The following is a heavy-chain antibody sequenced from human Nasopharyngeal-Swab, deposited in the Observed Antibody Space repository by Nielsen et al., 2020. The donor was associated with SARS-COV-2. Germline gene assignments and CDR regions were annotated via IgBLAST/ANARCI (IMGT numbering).Heavy chain of an antibody. J-gene: IGHJ4*02. Sequence: GSLRLSCAAYGGSFSGYYWSWIRQPPGKGLEWIGEINHSGSTNYNPSLKSRVTISVDTSKNQFSLMLSSVTAADTAVYYCARGLRILYCSGGSCYSGFDYWGQGTLVTVSS. V-gene: IGHV4-34*01. CDR3: ARGLRILYCSGGSCYSGFDY. CDR1: GGSFSGYY. D-gene: IGHD2-15*01. CDR2: INHSGST.